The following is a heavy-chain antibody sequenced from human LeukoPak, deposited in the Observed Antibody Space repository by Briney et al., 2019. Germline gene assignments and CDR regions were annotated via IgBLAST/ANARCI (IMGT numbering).Heavy chain of an antibody. CDR1: GGTFSSYA. CDR2: IIPIFGTA. D-gene: IGHD6-19*01. J-gene: IGHJ5*02. CDR3: ARVAVAGPNWFDP. Sequence: EASVKVSCKASGGTFSSYAISWVRQAPGQGLEWMGGIIPIFGTANYAQKSQGRVTITADKSTSTAYMELSSLRSEDTAVYYCARVAVAGPNWFDPWGQGTLVTVSS. V-gene: IGHV1-69*06.